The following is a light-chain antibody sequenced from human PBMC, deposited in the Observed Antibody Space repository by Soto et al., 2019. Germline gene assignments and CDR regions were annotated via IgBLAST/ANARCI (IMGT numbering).Light chain of an antibody. Sequence: MAESASAVSGCVEDSFSITCLASQSVSSSYLAWYQQKPGQAPRLLIYGASTRATGIPARFRGSGSGLESTLTISSLQSEDFAVYYCQQYNNWLITFGQGTRLEIK. CDR3: QQYNNWLIT. J-gene: IGKJ5*01. V-gene: IGKV3-15*01. CDR1: QSVSSSY. CDR2: GAS.